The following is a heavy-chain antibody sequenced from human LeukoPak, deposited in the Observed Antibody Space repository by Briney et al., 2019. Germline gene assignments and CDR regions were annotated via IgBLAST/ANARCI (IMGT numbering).Heavy chain of an antibody. Sequence: ETLSLTCAVYGGSFSGYYCSWIRQPPGKGLEWIGEINHSGSTNYNPSLESRVTISVDTSKNQFSLKLSSVTAADTAVYYCARWGSYCSGGSCYFTFDYWGQGILVTVSS. CDR2: INHSGST. CDR1: GGSFSGYY. J-gene: IGHJ4*02. D-gene: IGHD2-15*01. V-gene: IGHV4-34*01. CDR3: ARWGSYCSGGSCYFTFDY.